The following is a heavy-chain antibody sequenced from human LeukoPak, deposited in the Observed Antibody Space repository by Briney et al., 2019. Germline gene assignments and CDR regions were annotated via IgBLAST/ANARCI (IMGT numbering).Heavy chain of an antibody. Sequence: PSETLSLACAVSGYSISSGYYWGWIRQPPGKGLEWIGSIYHSGSTYYNPSLKSRVTISVDTSKNQFSLKLSSVTAADTAVYYCARTGPKTSITTFGVGGDDAFDIWGQGTMVTVSS. V-gene: IGHV4-38-2*01. CDR2: IYHSGST. CDR1: GYSISSGYY. CDR3: ARTGPKTSITTFGVGGDDAFDI. D-gene: IGHD3-3*01. J-gene: IGHJ3*02.